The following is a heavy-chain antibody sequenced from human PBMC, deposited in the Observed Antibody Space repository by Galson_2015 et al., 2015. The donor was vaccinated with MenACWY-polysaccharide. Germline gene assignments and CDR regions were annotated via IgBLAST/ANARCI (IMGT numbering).Heavy chain of an antibody. CDR2: ISDIGGIT. V-gene: IGHV3-23*01. J-gene: IGHJ4*02. D-gene: IGHD3-22*01. Sequence: SLRLSCEASGFTFSSHGMSWVRQAPGKGLEWVSVISDIGGITYYIDNVKGRFTITRDNAKNTLYLQMNSLRAEDTAVYYCARDLYPAAYYSDIIPRSDYWGQGTLVTVSS. CDR3: ARDLYPAAYYSDIIPRSDY. CDR1: GFTFSSHG.